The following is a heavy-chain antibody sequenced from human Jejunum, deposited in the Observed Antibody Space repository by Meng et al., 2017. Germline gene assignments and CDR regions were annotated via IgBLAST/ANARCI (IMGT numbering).Heavy chain of an antibody. J-gene: IGHJ4*02. Sequence: QGQLPESGPGLVRPLETLSLTCTVSGGSVSSGFYYWSWIRQPPGKGLEWIGYISDSGTTNYNPSLKSRVTMSVDTSKNHFSLKLTSVTAADTAVYFCARDSETYPTYFDYWGQGTLVTVSS. D-gene: IGHD5-24*01. V-gene: IGHV4-61*03. CDR3: ARDSETYPTYFDY. CDR2: ISDSGTT. CDR1: GGSVSSGFYY.